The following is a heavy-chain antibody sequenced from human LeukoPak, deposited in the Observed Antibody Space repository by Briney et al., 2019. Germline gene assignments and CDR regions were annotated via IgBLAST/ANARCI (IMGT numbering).Heavy chain of an antibody. Sequence: SGGSLRLSCAASGFDFSTQWMSWVRQAPGKGLEWVAIINQGATQKYYVDSVKGRFTISRDNAKNSLYLQMNSLRAEDTAVYYCARDPVEAEYGDYNWFDPWGQGTLVTVSS. CDR2: INQGATQK. CDR3: ARDPVEAEYGDYNWFDP. D-gene: IGHD4-17*01. J-gene: IGHJ5*02. V-gene: IGHV3-7*01. CDR1: GFDFSTQW.